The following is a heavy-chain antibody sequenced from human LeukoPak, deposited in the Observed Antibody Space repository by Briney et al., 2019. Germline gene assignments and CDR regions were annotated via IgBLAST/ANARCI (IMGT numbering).Heavy chain of an antibody. V-gene: IGHV4-59*01. D-gene: IGHD6-19*01. CDR3: AREMGSGSEFDY. J-gene: IGHJ4*02. Sequence: SQTLSLTCTVSGGSISSYYWNWIRQPPGKGLEWIGYIDYSGSTNYNPSLKSRVTISVDTSKNQFSLKLSSVTAADTAVYYCAREMGSGSEFDYWGQGTLVTVSS. CDR1: GGSISSYY. CDR2: IDYSGST.